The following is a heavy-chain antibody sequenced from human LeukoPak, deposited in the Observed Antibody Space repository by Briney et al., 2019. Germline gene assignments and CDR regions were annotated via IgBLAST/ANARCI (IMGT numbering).Heavy chain of an antibody. J-gene: IGHJ4*02. V-gene: IGHV3-21*01. CDR1: GFTFSSYS. D-gene: IGHD2-2*01. CDR3: ARLGGYQLPYFDY. Sequence: GGSLRLSCAASGFTFSSYSMNWVRQAPGKGLEWVSSISSSSSYIYYADSVKGRFTISRDNAKNSLYLQMNSLRAEDTAVYYCARLGGYQLPYFDYWGQGTLVTVSS. CDR2: ISSSSSYI.